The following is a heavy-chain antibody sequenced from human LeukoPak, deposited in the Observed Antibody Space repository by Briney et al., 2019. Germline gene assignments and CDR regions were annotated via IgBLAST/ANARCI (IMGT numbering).Heavy chain of an antibody. Sequence: PGRSLRLSCAASGFTFSSYGRHWVGQAPGKGLEGVAVISYDGSNKYYADSVKGRFTISRDNSKNTLYLHMNSLRAEDTAVYYCAIDSDYGILGGFDYWGQGTLVTVSS. V-gene: IGHV3-30*03. CDR3: AIDSDYGILGGFDY. D-gene: IGHD4-17*01. J-gene: IGHJ4*02. CDR1: GFTFSSYG. CDR2: ISYDGSNK.